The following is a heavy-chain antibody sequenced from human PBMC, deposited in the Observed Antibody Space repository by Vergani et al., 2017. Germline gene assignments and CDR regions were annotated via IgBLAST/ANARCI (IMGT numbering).Heavy chain of an antibody. Sequence: QLQLQESGPGLVKPSQTLSLTCTVSGGSISSGSYYWSWIRQPAGKGLEWIGRIYTSGSTNYNPSLKSRVTISVDTSKNQFSLKLSSVTAADTAVYYCARGRGAYYDFWSGYYIDYYYMDVWGKGTTVTVSS. CDR3: ARGRGAYYDFWSGYYIDYYYMDV. J-gene: IGHJ6*03. CDR1: GGSISSGSYY. D-gene: IGHD3-3*01. V-gene: IGHV4-61*02. CDR2: IYTSGST.